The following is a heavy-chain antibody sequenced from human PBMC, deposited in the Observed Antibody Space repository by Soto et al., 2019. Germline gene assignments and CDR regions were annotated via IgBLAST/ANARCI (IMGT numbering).Heavy chain of an antibody. J-gene: IGHJ3*02. D-gene: IGHD4-4*01. CDR1: GFTFDDYA. CDR2: ISWSSDNI. CDR3: AKDLYSNYGDAFDI. V-gene: IGHV3-9*01. Sequence: SLRLSCAASGFTFDDYAMHWVRQAPGKGLEWVSGISWSSDNIGYADSVKGRFTISRDNVKNSLYPQMNSLRAEDTALYYCAKDLYSNYGDAFDIWGQGTMVTVSS.